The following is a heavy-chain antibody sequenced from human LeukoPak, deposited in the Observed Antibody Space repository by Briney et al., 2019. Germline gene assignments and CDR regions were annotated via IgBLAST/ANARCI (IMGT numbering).Heavy chain of an antibody. Sequence: SVKVSCKASGGTFSSYAISWVRQAPGQGLEWMGGIIPIFGTANYAQEFQGRVTITADESTSTAYMELSSLRSEDTAVYYCARDSHYYDSSGYSNWFDPWGQGTLVTVSS. CDR1: GGTFSSYA. V-gene: IGHV1-69*13. D-gene: IGHD3-22*01. CDR2: IIPIFGTA. CDR3: ARDSHYYDSSGYSNWFDP. J-gene: IGHJ5*02.